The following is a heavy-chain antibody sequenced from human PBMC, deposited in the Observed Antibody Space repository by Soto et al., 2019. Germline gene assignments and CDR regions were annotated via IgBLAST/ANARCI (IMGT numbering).Heavy chain of an antibody. CDR1: GGSFSGYY. Sequence: SETLSLTCAVYGGSFSGYYWSWIRQPPGKGLEWIGEINHSGSTNYNPSLKSRVTISVDTSKNQFSLKLSSVTAADTAVYYFARQDAGSGSYYNFDYWGQGTLVTVSS. D-gene: IGHD3-10*01. CDR3: ARQDAGSGSYYNFDY. J-gene: IGHJ4*02. V-gene: IGHV4-34*01. CDR2: INHSGST.